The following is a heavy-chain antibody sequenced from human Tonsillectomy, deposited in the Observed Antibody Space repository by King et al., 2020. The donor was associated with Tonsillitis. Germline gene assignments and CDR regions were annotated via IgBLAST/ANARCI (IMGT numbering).Heavy chain of an antibody. J-gene: IGHJ2*01. CDR3: ARITGYGSRWYWYFDL. CDR2: IFSNDEK. V-gene: IGHV2-26*01. CDR1: GFSLSNSRMG. D-gene: IGHD6-13*01. Sequence: VTLKESGPVLVKPTETLTLTCTVSGFSLSNSRMGVSWIRQPPGKALEWLAHIFSNDEKSYNTSLKSRLTISKDTSKSQVVLTMTNMDPVDTATYFCARITGYGSRWYWYFDLWGRGTLVTVSS.